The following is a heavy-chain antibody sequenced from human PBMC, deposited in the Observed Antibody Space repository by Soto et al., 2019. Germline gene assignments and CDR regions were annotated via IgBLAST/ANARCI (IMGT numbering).Heavy chain of an antibody. Sequence: EVQLVESGGGLVQPGRSLRLSCAASGFTFDDYAMHWVRQAPGKGLEWVSGISWNSGSIGYADSVKGRFTISRDNAKNSLYLRMNSRRAEDTALYYCAKDCGSSWYVLDYWGQGTLVTVSS. CDR2: ISWNSGSI. CDR1: GFTFDDYA. CDR3: AKDCGSSWYVLDY. J-gene: IGHJ4*02. D-gene: IGHD6-13*01. V-gene: IGHV3-9*01.